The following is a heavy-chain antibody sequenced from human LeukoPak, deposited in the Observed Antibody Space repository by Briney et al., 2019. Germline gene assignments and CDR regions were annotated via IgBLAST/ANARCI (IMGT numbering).Heavy chain of an antibody. CDR2: ISAYNGNT. J-gene: IGHJ6*02. Sequence: GASVQVSCQASGYTFTSYGISWVRQAPGQGLEWMGWISAYNGNTNYAQKLQGRVTMTTDTSTSTAYMELRSLRSDDTAVYYCARDADLYYYYYGMDVWGQGTTVTVSS. V-gene: IGHV1-18*01. CDR3: ARDADLYYYYYGMDV. CDR1: GYTFTSYG.